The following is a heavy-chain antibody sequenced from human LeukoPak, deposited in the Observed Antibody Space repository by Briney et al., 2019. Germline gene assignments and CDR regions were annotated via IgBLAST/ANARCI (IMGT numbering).Heavy chain of an antibody. V-gene: IGHV3-7*03. CDR1: GFTFGSCG. Sequence: PGRSLRLSCAASGFTFGSCGMHWVRQAPGKGPEWVANIKEDGTQKYYVDSVRGRFTISRDNAENSLYLQMNSLRGEDTAIYYCAKTGDRDYWGRGTLVTVSS. J-gene: IGHJ4*02. CDR3: AKTGDRDY. D-gene: IGHD7-27*01. CDR2: IKEDGTQK.